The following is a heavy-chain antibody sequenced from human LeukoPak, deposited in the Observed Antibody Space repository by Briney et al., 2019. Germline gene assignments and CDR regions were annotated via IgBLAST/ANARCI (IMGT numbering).Heavy chain of an antibody. Sequence: SETLSLTCTVSGGSISTYYWSWIRQPPGKGLEWIGCIYYSGSTIYNPSLKSRVTISAEKSKNQSSLKLSSVTAADTAVYYCARDLGLRYDGNSDAFDIWGQGTMVTVSS. CDR1: GGSISTYY. CDR3: ARDLGLRYDGNSDAFDI. D-gene: IGHD4-23*01. J-gene: IGHJ3*02. V-gene: IGHV4-59*01. CDR2: IYYSGST.